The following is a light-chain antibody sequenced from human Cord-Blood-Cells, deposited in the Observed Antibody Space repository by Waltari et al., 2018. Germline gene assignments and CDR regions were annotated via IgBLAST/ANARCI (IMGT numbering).Light chain of an antibody. Sequence: QSVLTQPPSASATPGQRVTISCSGSSSNIGSNYVYWYQQLPGTAPKLLIYRNNQRPSGVPDRFSGSKSGTSASLAISGLRSEDEAYYYCAAWDDSLSGWVFGEGTKLTVL. CDR3: AAWDDSLSGWV. J-gene: IGLJ3*02. CDR2: RNN. CDR1: SSNIGSNY. V-gene: IGLV1-47*01.